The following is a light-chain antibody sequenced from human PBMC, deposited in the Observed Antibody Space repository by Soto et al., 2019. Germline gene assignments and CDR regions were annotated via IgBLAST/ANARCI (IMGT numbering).Light chain of an antibody. J-gene: IGLJ3*02. CDR3: GTWDGSLSAGV. CDR2: DNN. Sequence: QSVLTQPPSVSAAPGQKVTISCSGSSSNIGNNDVSWYQQLPGTAPKLLIYDNNKRPSGIPDRFSGSKSGTSATLGITGLRTGDAADYYCGTWDGSLSAGVFGGGTKLTVL. V-gene: IGLV1-51*01. CDR1: SSNIGNND.